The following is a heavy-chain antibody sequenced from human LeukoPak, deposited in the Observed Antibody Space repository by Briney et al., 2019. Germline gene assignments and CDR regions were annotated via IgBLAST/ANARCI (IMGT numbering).Heavy chain of an antibody. CDR3: ARGRYCSADICSGGDAFDI. CDR1: GGSINNYY. Sequence: PSETLSLTCTVPGGSINNYYWSWIRQPAGKGLEWIGRIYTRGSTNYNPSLKSRVTMSVDTSKNQFPLKLSSVTAADTAVYYCARGRYCSADICSGGDAFDIWGQGTMVSVSS. J-gene: IGHJ3*02. CDR2: IYTRGST. D-gene: IGHD2-15*01. V-gene: IGHV4-4*07.